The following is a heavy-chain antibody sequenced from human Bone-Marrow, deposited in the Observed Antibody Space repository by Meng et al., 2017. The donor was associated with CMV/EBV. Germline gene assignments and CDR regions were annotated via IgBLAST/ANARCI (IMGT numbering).Heavy chain of an antibody. V-gene: IGHV4-59*01. Sequence: ESLKISCAASGFTFSDYYMSWIRQPPGKGLEWIGYIYYSGSTNYNPSLKSRVTISVDTSKNQFSLKLSSVTAADTAVYYWARDGGSSWEPVYLDYWGQGTLVTVSS. CDR1: GFTFSDYY. J-gene: IGHJ4*02. CDR2: IYYSGST. CDR3: ARDGGSSWEPVYLDY. D-gene: IGHD6-13*01.